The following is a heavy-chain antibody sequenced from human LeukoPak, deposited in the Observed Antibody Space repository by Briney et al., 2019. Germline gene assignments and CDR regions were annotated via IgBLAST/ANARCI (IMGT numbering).Heavy chain of an antibody. CDR2: IYYSGST. J-gene: IGHJ4*02. CDR3: AREGQQLDFDY. V-gene: IGHV4-39*07. CDR1: GGSISSYY. D-gene: IGHD6-13*01. Sequence: SETLSLTCTVSGGSISSYYWSWIRQPPGKGLEWIGSIYYSGSTYYNPSLKSRVTISVDTSKNQFSLKLSSVTAADTAVYYCAREGQQLDFDYWGQGTLVTVSS.